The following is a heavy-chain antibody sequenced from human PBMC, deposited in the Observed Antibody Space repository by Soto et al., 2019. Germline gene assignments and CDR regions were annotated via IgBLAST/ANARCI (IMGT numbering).Heavy chain of an antibody. CDR1: GYTFTNYA. Sequence: ASVKVSCKASGYTFTNYAIHWVCQAPGQRLEWMGWINAGNGNTKYSQKFQGRVTITRDTSASTAYMELSSLRSEDTAVYYCARVGAAAGPYYFDYWGQGTLVTVSS. D-gene: IGHD6-13*01. CDR2: INAGNGNT. V-gene: IGHV1-3*01. CDR3: ARVGAAAGPYYFDY. J-gene: IGHJ4*02.